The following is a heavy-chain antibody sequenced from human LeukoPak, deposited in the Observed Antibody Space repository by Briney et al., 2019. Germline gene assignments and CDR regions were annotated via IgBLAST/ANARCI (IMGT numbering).Heavy chain of an antibody. CDR3: ARAPKLRYFDWSPNAFDI. V-gene: IGHV4-61*02. Sequence: SETLSLTCTVSGGSISSGSYYWSWIRQPAGKGLEWIGRIYTSGSTNYNPSLKSRVTISVDTSKNQFSLKLSSVTAADTAVYYCARAPKLRYFDWSPNAFDIWGQGTMVTVSS. CDR2: IYTSGST. J-gene: IGHJ3*02. CDR1: GGSISSGSYY. D-gene: IGHD3-9*01.